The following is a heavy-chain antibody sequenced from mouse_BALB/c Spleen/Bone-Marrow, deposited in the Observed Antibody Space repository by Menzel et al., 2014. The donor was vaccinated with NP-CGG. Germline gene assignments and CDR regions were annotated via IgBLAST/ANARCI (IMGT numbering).Heavy chain of an antibody. Sequence: EVQRVESGPELVKPGASVKMSCKASGYTFTTYVMHWVKQKPGQGLEWIGYINPYNDDSKYNEKFKGKATLTSDKSSSTAYMELSSLTSEDSAVYYCARDYYGSTYFAYWGQGTLVTVSA. D-gene: IGHD1-1*01. CDR2: INPYNDDS. J-gene: IGHJ3*01. CDR1: GYTFTTYV. CDR3: ARDYYGSTYFAY. V-gene: IGHV1-14*01.